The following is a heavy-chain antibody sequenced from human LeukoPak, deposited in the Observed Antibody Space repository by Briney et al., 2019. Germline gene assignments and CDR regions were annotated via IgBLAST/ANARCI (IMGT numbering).Heavy chain of an antibody. CDR2: ISSNGGST. CDR3: ARDRQLVLDY. J-gene: IGHJ4*02. V-gene: IGHV3-64*04. D-gene: IGHD6-6*01. CDR1: GFTFSSYA. Sequence: GGSLRLSCSASGFTFSSYAMHWVRQAPGKGLEYVSAISSNGGSTYYADSVKGRFTISRDNSKNTLYLQMNSLRAEDTAVYYCARDRQLVLDYWGQGTLVTVSS.